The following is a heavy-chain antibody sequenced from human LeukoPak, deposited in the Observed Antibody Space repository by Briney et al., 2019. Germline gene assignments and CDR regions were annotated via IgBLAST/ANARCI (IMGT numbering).Heavy chain of an antibody. V-gene: IGHV4-61*02. J-gene: IGHJ6*03. CDR2: IYTSGST. Sequence: SETLSLTCTVSGGSISSGSYYWSWIRQPAGKGLEWIGRIYTSGSTNYNPSLKSRVTISVDTSKNQFSLKLSSVTAADTAVYYCARALGYCSGGSCYPDYYMDVWGKGTTVTISS. CDR1: GGSISSGSYY. D-gene: IGHD2-15*01. CDR3: ARALGYCSGGSCYPDYYMDV.